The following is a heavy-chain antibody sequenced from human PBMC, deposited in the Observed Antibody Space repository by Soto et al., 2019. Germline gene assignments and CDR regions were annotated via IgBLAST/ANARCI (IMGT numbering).Heavy chain of an antibody. D-gene: IGHD6-13*01. V-gene: IGHV5-51*01. Sequence: XESLKISGKGSEYSFTGYWISWVRQVPGKGLEWMGIIYPGDSDTRYSPSFQGQVTISADKSISTAYLQWSSLEASDTAMYYCARAGYSSSWYSADNWFDPWGQGTAVTVSS. CDR1: EYSFTGYW. J-gene: IGHJ5*02. CDR3: ARAGYSSSWYSADNWFDP. CDR2: IYPGDSDT.